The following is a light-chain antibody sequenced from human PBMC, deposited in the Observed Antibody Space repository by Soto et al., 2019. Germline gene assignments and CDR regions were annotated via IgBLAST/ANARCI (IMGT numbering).Light chain of an antibody. Sequence: DIVMTQSPDSLAVSLGERATINCKSSQSVLYSSINKNYLAWYQQKPGKPPMLLIYWASTRESGVPDRFSGSGSVTDFTLTISSLQAEDVAVYYCQKYYSTPITFGQGTRLEIK. CDR2: WAS. V-gene: IGKV4-1*01. CDR1: QSVLYSSINKNY. J-gene: IGKJ5*01. CDR3: QKYYSTPIT.